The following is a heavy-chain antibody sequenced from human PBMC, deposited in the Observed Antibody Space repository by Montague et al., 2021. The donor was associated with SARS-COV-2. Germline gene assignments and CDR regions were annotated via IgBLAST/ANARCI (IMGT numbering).Heavy chain of an antibody. CDR2: TYYRSKWYN. V-gene: IGHV6-1*01. J-gene: IGHJ4*02. D-gene: IGHD5-24*01. Sequence: CAISGDSVSSNSAAWNWIRQSPSRGLEWLGRTYYRSKWYNDYAVSVKSRITINPDTSKNQFSLQLNSVTPEDTAVYYCARAPRGWLQLRDFYYFDYWGQGTLVTVSS. CDR3: ARAPRGWLQLRDFYYFDY. CDR1: GDSVSSNSAA.